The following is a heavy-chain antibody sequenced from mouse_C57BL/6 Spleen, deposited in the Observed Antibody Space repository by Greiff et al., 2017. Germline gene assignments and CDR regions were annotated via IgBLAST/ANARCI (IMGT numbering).Heavy chain of an antibody. Sequence: EVKLVESGGGLVKPGGSLKLSCAASGFTFSDYGMHWVRQAPEKGLEWVAYISSGSSTIYYADTVKGRFTISRDNAKNTLFLQMTSLTSEDTAMYYCARATTVVKDYAMDYWGQGTSVTVSS. CDR3: ARATTVVKDYAMDY. J-gene: IGHJ4*01. D-gene: IGHD1-1*01. CDR2: ISSGSSTI. V-gene: IGHV5-17*01. CDR1: GFTFSDYG.